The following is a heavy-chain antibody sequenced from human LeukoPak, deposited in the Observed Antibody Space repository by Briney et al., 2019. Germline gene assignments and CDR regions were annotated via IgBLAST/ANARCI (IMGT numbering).Heavy chain of an antibody. CDR1: GGSFSGYY. J-gene: IGHJ5*02. D-gene: IGHD4-23*01. CDR2: INHSGST. V-gene: IGHV4-34*01. CDR3: ARAPYGGTNWFDP. Sequence: PSETLSLTCAVYGGSFSGYYWSWIRQPPGKGLEWIGEINHSGSTNYNPSLKSRVTISVDTSKNQFSLKLSSVTAADTAVYYCARAPYGGTNWFDPWGQGTLVTVSS.